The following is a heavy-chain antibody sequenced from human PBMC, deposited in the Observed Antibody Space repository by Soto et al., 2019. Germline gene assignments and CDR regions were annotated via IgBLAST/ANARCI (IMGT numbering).Heavy chain of an antibody. D-gene: IGHD6-13*01. CDR3: AIESSSSCHDY. Sequence: QVQLVQSGAEVKKPGASVKVSCKASGYTFTSYGISWVRQAPGQGLEWMGWISAYNGNTNYTQKLQGRVTTTTVTSTSTAYMELRRLRPDDTAVYYWAIESSSSCHDYWGQGTLVTVSS. CDR1: GYTFTSYG. CDR2: ISAYNGNT. J-gene: IGHJ4*02. V-gene: IGHV1-18*01.